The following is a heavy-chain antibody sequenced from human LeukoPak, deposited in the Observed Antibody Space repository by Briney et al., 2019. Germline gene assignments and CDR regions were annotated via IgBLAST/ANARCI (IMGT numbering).Heavy chain of an antibody. V-gene: IGHV4-39*01. Sequence: SETLSLTCTVSGRSISSSSYYWGWLRQPPGKGLEWIGIIYLSGSTYYNSCLKSRVTISVDTSNSQFSLNLSSVTAADTAVYYCARWKGIADFDYWGQGTRVTVSS. CDR3: ARWKGIADFDY. J-gene: IGHJ4*02. CDR2: IYLSGST. CDR1: GRSISSSSYY. D-gene: IGHD6-13*01.